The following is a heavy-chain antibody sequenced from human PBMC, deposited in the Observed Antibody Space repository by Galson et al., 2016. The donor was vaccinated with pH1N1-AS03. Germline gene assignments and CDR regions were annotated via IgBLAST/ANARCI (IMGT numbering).Heavy chain of an antibody. CDR2: IYPGDSDT. V-gene: IGHV5-51*01. CDR1: GYIFTSYW. D-gene: IGHD5-24*01. Sequence: QSGAEVTKPGESLKISCKTSGYIFTSYWVAWVRHMPGKGLEWMGIIYPGDSDTRYSPSFQGQVTISADRSINTACLQWSSLMASDTAIYYCARQVRDGYNDYFDYWGQGILVTVSS. CDR3: ARQVRDGYNDYFDY. J-gene: IGHJ4*02.